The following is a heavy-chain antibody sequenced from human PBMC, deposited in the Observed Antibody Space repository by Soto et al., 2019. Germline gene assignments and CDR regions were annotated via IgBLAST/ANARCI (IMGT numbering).Heavy chain of an antibody. CDR1: GFTFSSYA. Sequence: GGSLSLSCAASGFTFSSYAMSWVRQAPGKGLEWVSAISGSVGSTYYANSVKGRFTISRDNSKNTLYLQMNSLRAEDTAVYYCAKNYDILTGPIDYWGQGTLVTVSS. CDR3: AKNYDILTGPIDY. J-gene: IGHJ4*02. V-gene: IGHV3-23*01. CDR2: ISGSVGST. D-gene: IGHD3-9*01.